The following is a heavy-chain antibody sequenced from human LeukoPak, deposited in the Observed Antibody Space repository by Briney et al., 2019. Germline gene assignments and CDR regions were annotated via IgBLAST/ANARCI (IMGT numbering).Heavy chain of an antibody. CDR1: GYTFTGYY. CDR2: TNPNSGGT. J-gene: IGHJ4*02. V-gene: IGHV1-2*06. Sequence: GASVKVSCKASGYTFTGYYMHWVRQAPGQGLEWMGRTNPNSGGTNYAQKFQGRVTMTRDTSISTAYMELSRLRSDDTAVYYCAIGGRDGYSILDYWGQGTLVTVSS. D-gene: IGHD5-24*01. CDR3: AIGGRDGYSILDY.